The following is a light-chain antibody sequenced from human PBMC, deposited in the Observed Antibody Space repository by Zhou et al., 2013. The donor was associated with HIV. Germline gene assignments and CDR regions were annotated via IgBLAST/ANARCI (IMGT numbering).Light chain of an antibody. CDR2: KAS. CDR1: QTISNY. CDR3: QQINSYPIT. J-gene: IGKJ5*01. Sequence: DIQMTQSPSSLSASAGDRVTITCRASQTISNYLNWYQQKPGKAPTLLIYKASNLQSGVPSRFSGSGSGTEFTLTITSLQPEDFATYYCQQINSYPITFGQGTRLDIQ. V-gene: IGKV1-9*01.